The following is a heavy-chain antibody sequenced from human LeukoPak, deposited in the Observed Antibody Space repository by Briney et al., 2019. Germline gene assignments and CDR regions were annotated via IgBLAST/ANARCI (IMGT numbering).Heavy chain of an antibody. CDR1: RDSISSSSYY. J-gene: IGHJ4*02. CDR2: IYYSGST. CDR3: ARQVNIVGTFDC. D-gene: IGHD5-12*01. Sequence: DPSETLSLTCTGSRDSISSSSYYWGWIRQPPGKGLEWIGTIYYSGSTYYNPSLKTRVTISVDTSKNQFSLELSSVTAADTAVYYCARQVNIVGTFDCWGQGTLVTVSS. V-gene: IGHV4-39*01.